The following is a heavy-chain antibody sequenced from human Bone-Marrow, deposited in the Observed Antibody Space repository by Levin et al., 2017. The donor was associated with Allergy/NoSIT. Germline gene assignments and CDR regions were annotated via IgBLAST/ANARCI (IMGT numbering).Heavy chain of an antibody. CDR2: ISFDGSNK. V-gene: IGHV3-30*18. Sequence: SGGSLRLSCAASGFTFSNYGMHWVRQAPGKGLEWVAVISFDGSNKYYADSVKGRFTISRDNSRNTLYLQMNSLRAEDTAIYYCANLFGYSSNWAGTDYWGQGTLVTVSS. J-gene: IGHJ4*02. CDR1: GFTFSNYG. D-gene: IGHD6-13*01. CDR3: ANLFGYSSNWAGTDY.